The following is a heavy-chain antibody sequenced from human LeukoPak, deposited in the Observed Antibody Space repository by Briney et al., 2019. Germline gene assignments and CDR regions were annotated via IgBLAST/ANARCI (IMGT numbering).Heavy chain of an antibody. CDR3: ARRSGYCSSTSCRPFDP. D-gene: IGHD2-2*01. CDR1: GGSISSSSYY. V-gene: IGHV4-39*01. Sequence: SETLSLTCTVSGGSISSSSYYWGWIRQPPGKGLEWIGSIYYSGSTYYNPSLKSRVTISVDTSKNQSSLKLSSVTAADTAVYYCARRSGYCSSTSCRPFDPWGQGTLVTVSS. J-gene: IGHJ5*02. CDR2: IYYSGST.